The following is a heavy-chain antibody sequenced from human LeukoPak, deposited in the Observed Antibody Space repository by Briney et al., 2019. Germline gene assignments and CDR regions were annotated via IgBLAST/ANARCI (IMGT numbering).Heavy chain of an antibody. CDR3: ARAPRSDSYYDSSGHMDV. J-gene: IGHJ6*02. D-gene: IGHD3-22*01. Sequence: ASVKVSCKVSGYTLTELSMHWVRQAPGQGLEWMGWINTNTGNPTYAQGFTGRFVFSLDTSVSTAYLQISSLKAEDTAVYYCARAPRSDSYYDSSGHMDVWGQGTTVTVSS. CDR2: INTNTGNP. V-gene: IGHV7-4-1*02. CDR1: GYTLTELS.